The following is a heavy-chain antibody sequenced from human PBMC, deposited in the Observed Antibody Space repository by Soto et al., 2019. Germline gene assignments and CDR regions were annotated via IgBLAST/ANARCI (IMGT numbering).Heavy chain of an antibody. CDR3: APWLYGSGSYFVSRGYYYYYGMDV. J-gene: IGHJ6*02. Sequence: QVQLVQSGAEVKKPGSSVKVSCKASGGTFSSYAISWVRQAPGQGLEWMGGIIPIFGTANYAQKFQGRVTITADESTSTAYMELSSLRSEDTAVYYCAPWLYGSGSYFVSRGYYYYYGMDVWGQGTTVTVSS. CDR2: IIPIFGTA. CDR1: GGTFSSYA. V-gene: IGHV1-69*01. D-gene: IGHD3-10*01.